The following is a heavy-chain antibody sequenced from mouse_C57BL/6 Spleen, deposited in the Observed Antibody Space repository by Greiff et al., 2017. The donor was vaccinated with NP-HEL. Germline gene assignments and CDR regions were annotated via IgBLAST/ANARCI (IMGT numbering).Heavy chain of an antibody. V-gene: IGHV5-12*01. J-gene: IGHJ4*01. Sequence: EVQVVESGGGLVQPGGSLKLSCAASGFTFSDYYMYWVRQTPEKRLEWVAYISNGGGSTYYPDTVKGRFTISRDNAKNTLYLQMSRLKSEDTAMYYCARQDYGSSYDAMDYWGQGTSVTVSS. CDR3: ARQDYGSSYDAMDY. D-gene: IGHD1-1*01. CDR1: GFTFSDYY. CDR2: ISNGGGST.